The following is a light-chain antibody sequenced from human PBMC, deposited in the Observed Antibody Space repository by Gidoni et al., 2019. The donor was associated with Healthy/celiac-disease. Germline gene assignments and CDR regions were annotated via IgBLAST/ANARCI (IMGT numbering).Light chain of an antibody. CDR3: QQSYSTPWT. J-gene: IGKJ1*01. Sequence: DIQMTQSQSSLSASVGDRVTITCRARQSISSYLNWNQQKPGKAPKLLIYAASSLQSGVPSRFSGSGSGTDFTLTISSLQPEDFATYYCQQSYSTPWTFGQXTKVEIK. CDR2: AAS. CDR1: QSISSY. V-gene: IGKV1-39*01.